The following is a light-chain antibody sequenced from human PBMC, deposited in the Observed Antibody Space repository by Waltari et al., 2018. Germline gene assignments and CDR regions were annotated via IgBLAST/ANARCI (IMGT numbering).Light chain of an antibody. V-gene: IGLV3-27*01. CDR2: RDT. Sequence: SFELTQTSSLSVSPGQTVRISCSGDVLANKYARWFQQKPGQAPVLIIFRDTERPSGIPERFSGSSSGTTANLIIRGAQVEDEGDYYCYAAADNNLGVFGGGTKVTVL. CDR3: YAAADNNLGV. CDR1: VLANKY. J-gene: IGLJ2*01.